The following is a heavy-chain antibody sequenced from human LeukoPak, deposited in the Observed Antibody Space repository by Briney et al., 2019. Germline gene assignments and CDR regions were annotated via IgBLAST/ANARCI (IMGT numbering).Heavy chain of an antibody. V-gene: IGHV1-69*02. J-gene: IGHJ4*02. D-gene: IGHD6-13*01. CDR3: VRAYSSSWSPLGY. Sequence: SVKVSCKASGGTFSSYTISWVRQAPGQGLEWMGRIIPILGIANYAQKFQGRVTITADKSTSTAYMELSSLRSEDTAVYYCVRAYSSSWSPLGYWGQGTPVTVSS. CDR1: GGTFSSYT. CDR2: IIPILGIA.